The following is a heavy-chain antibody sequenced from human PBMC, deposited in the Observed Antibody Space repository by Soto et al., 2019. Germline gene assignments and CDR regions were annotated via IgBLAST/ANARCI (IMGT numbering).Heavy chain of an antibody. CDR2: ISGSGGST. V-gene: IGHV3-23*01. D-gene: IGHD6-19*01. Sequence: EVQLLESGGGLVQPGGSLRLSCAASGFTFSSYAMSWVRQAPGKGLEWVSAISGSGGSTYYADSVKGRFTISRDNSKNTLYLQRNSLRAEDTAVYYCAKRPYSSGWYNWFDPWGQGTLVTVSS. J-gene: IGHJ5*02. CDR1: GFTFSSYA. CDR3: AKRPYSSGWYNWFDP.